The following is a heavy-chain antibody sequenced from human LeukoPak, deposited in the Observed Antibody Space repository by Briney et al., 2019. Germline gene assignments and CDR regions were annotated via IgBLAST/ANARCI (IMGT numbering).Heavy chain of an antibody. CDR1: GGSISSGSYY. CDR3: ASDPLLDPVAAAGTEGFDY. D-gene: IGHD6-13*01. V-gene: IGHV4-61*02. CDR2: IYTSGST. J-gene: IGHJ4*02. Sequence: SETLSLTCTVSGGSISSGSYYWSWIRQPAGKGLEWIGRIYTSGSTNYNPSLKSRVTISVDTSKNQFSLKLSSVTAADTAVYYCASDPLLDPVAAAGTEGFDYWGQGTLVTVSS.